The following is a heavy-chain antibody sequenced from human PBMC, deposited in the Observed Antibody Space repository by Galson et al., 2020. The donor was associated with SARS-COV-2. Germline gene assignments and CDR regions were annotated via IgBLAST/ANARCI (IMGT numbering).Heavy chain of an antibody. Sequence: LSLTCAASGFTFSRTAMHWVRQAPGKGLEWVAVISYDGKTKYYADSVKGRLFISRDNSENTLFLQMNNLRLEDTALYYCTSLANTVVDTFLDYWGHGTQVTVTS. CDR2: ISYDGKTK. CDR3: TSLANTVVDTFLDY. J-gene: IGHJ4*01. D-gene: IGHD2-15*01. V-gene: IGHV3-30*04. CDR1: GFTFSRTA.